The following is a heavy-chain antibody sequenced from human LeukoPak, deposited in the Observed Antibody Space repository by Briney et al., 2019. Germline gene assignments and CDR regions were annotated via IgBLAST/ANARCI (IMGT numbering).Heavy chain of an antibody. V-gene: IGHV4-61*02. CDR2: IYTSGST. CDR1: GGSISSGSYY. J-gene: IGHJ4*02. D-gene: IGHD2-21*02. CDR3: ARDYCGGDCALDY. Sequence: PSETLSLTCTVSGGSISSGSYYWSWIRQPAGKGLEWIGRIYTSGSTNYNPSLKSRVTISVGTSKNQFSLKLSSVTAADTAVYYCARDYCGGDCALDYWGQGTLVTVSS.